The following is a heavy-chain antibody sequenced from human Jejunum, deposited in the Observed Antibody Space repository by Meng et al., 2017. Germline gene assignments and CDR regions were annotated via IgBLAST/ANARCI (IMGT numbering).Heavy chain of an antibody. CDR3: ARDFLGGNYVGGAY. CDR2: IRQDGGEI. D-gene: IGHD4-23*01. CDR1: VISNCW. V-gene: IGHV3-7*01. Sequence: GESLKISCAASVISNCWMSWVRQAPGKGLEWVANIRQDGGEIYYLDSVKGRFTISRDNAKNSLYLQMNSLRAEDTAVYYCARDFLGGNYVGGAYWGQGTLVTVSS. J-gene: IGHJ4*02.